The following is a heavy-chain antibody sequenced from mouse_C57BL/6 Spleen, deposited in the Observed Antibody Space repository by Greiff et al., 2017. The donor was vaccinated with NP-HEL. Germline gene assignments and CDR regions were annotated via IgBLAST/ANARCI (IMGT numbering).Heavy chain of an antibody. CDR2: ISNGGGST. CDR3: ARHPSYYGGAMDY. CDR1: GFTFSDYY. V-gene: IGHV5-12*01. Sequence: DVMLVESGGGLVQPGGSLKLSCAASGFTFSDYYMYWVRQTPEKRLEWVAYISNGGGSTYYPDTVKGRFTISRDNAKNTLYLQMSRLKSEDTAMYYCARHPSYYGGAMDYWGQGTSVTVSS. D-gene: IGHD1-1*02. J-gene: IGHJ4*01.